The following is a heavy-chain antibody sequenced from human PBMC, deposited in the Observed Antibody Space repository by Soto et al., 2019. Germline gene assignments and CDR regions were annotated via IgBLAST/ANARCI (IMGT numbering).Heavy chain of an antibody. CDR3: ARAYCSGGSCYSLHRDVGPFDP. D-gene: IGHD2-15*01. Sequence: QVQLVQSGAEVKKPGSSVKVSCKASGGTFSSYAISWVRQAPGQGLEWMGGIIPIFGTANYAQQFQGRVTITADESTSTAYMELSSLRSEDTAVYYCARAYCSGGSCYSLHRDVGPFDPWGQGTLVTVSS. J-gene: IGHJ5*02. CDR1: GGTFSSYA. V-gene: IGHV1-69*01. CDR2: IIPIFGTA.